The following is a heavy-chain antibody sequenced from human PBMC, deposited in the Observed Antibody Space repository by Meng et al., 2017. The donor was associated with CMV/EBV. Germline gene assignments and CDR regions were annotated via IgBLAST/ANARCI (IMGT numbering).Heavy chain of an antibody. V-gene: IGHV4-39*07. D-gene: IGHD6-13*01. J-gene: IGHJ6*02. CDR2: IYYSGST. Sequence: ESLKISCTVSGGSISSSSYYWGWSRQPPGKGLEWIGSIYYSGSTYYNPSLKSRVTISVDTSKNQFSLKLSSVTAADTAVYYCARGIIAAAASSVDYYYYGMDVWGQGTTVTVSS. CDR3: ARGIIAAAASSVDYYYYGMDV. CDR1: GGSISSSSYY.